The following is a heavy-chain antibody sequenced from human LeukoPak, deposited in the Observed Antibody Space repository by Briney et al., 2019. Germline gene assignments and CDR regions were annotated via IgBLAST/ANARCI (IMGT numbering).Heavy chain of an antibody. CDR2: INPSGGNT. D-gene: IGHD2-2*01. Sequence: RASVKVSCKASGYTFTSYYMHWVRQAPGQGLEWMGIINPSGGNTSYAQKFQGRVTMTRDMSTSTVYMELSSLRSEDTAVYYCARARTGDVVVPAAMSNRWFDPWGQGTLVTVSS. V-gene: IGHV1-46*01. CDR1: GYTFTSYY. CDR3: ARARTGDVVVPAAMSNRWFDP. J-gene: IGHJ5*02.